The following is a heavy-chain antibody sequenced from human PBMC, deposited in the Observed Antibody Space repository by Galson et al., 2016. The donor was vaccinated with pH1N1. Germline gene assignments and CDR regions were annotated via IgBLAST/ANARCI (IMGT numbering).Heavy chain of an antibody. V-gene: IGHV1-69*06. D-gene: IGHD3-22*01. CDR2: IIPILNTA. J-gene: IGHJ2*01. CDR3: AREDYYDTDLSDWYFDL. CDR1: GGTFGSYG. Sequence: SVKVSCKASGGTFGSYGINWVRQAPGQGLEWMGGIIPILNTAKYAQNFQGRVTITADKSTTTAYMELSSLRSEDTAVYFCAREDYYDTDLSDWYFDLWGRGALLTVSS.